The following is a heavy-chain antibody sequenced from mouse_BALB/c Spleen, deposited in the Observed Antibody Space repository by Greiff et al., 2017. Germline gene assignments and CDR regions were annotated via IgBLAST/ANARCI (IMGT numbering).Heavy chain of an antibody. CDR1: GYTFTNYW. V-gene: IGHV1-63*02. J-gene: IGHJ2*01. Sequence: VQLQQSGAELVRPGTSVKISCKASGYTFTNYWLGWVKQRPGQGLEWIGDIYPGGGYTNYNEKFKGKATLTADTSSSTAYMQLSSLTSEDSAVYFCAIYDFDGWGQGTTLTVSS. CDR3: AIYDFDG. CDR2: IYPGGGYT. D-gene: IGHD2-4*01.